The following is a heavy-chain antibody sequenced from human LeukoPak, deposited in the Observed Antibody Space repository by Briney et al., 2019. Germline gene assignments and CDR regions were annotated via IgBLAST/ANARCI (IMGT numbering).Heavy chain of an antibody. J-gene: IGHJ4*02. Sequence: PGGSLRLSCAASGFTFSSYWMSWVRQAPGKGLEWVANIKQDGSEKYYVDSVKGRFTISRDNAKNSLYLQMNSLRAEDTAVYYCAREQYVDTAMVNDYWGQGTLVTVSS. D-gene: IGHD5-18*01. V-gene: IGHV3-7*01. CDR2: IKQDGSEK. CDR1: GFTFSSYW. CDR3: AREQYVDTAMVNDY.